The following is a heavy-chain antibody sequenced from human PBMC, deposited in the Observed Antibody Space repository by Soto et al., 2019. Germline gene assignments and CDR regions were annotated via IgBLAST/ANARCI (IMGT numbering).Heavy chain of an antibody. Sequence: GESLKISWKGSVYSFTRYGISWVRQMPGKGLEWMGRIDPSDSYTHYSPSFQGHVTISADKSISTAYLQWSSLKASDTAMYYCASYDFWSGPGLDAFDIWGQGTMVTV. J-gene: IGHJ3*02. CDR2: IDPSDSYT. CDR1: VYSFTRYG. CDR3: ASYDFWSGPGLDAFDI. D-gene: IGHD3-3*01. V-gene: IGHV5-10-1*01.